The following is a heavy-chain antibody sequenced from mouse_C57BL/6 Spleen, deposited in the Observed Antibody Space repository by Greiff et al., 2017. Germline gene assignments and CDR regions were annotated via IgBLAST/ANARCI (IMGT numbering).Heavy chain of an antibody. Sequence: QVQLQQPGAELVRPGTSVTLSCKASGYTFTSYWMHWVKQRPGQGLEWIGVIDPSDSYTNYNQKFKGKATLTVDTSSSTAYMQLSSLTSEDSAVYYCARGTDYGDWYFDVWGTGTTVTVSS. D-gene: IGHD1-1*02. CDR2: IDPSDSYT. J-gene: IGHJ1*03. CDR3: ARGTDYGDWYFDV. CDR1: GYTFTSYW. V-gene: IGHV1-59*01.